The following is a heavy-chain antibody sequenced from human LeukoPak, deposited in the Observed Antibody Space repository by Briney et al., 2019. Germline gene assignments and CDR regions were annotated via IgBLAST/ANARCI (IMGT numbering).Heavy chain of an antibody. D-gene: IGHD5-18*01. Sequence: GGSLRLSCAASGFTVSSNYMSWVRQAPGKGLEWVSVIYSGGNTYYADSVKGRFTISRDNSKNTLYLQMNSLRAEDTAVYYCARAFAGYSDLWGQGTMVTVSS. CDR1: GFTVSSNY. V-gene: IGHV3-66*01. J-gene: IGHJ3*01. CDR3: ARAFAGYSDL. CDR2: IYSGGNT.